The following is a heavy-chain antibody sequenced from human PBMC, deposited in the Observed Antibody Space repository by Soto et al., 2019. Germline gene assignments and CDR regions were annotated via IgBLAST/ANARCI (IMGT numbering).Heavy chain of an antibody. CDR2: INPNGGGT. CDR1: GYTFTGYY. J-gene: IGHJ4*02. V-gene: IGHV1-2*02. CDR3: ARLIGHGAALTGEYYFDY. D-gene: IGHD3-10*01. Sequence: ASVKVSCKASGYTFTGYYLHWVRQAPGQGLEWLGWINPNGGGTNYAQDFQGRITMTRDASINTAYLELTRLRSEDTAVYYCARLIGHGAALTGEYYFDYWGQGTLVTVSS.